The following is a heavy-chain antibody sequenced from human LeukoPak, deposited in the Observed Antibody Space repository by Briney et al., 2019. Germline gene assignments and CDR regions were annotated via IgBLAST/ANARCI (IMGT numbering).Heavy chain of an antibody. CDR1: GLTFSNFA. J-gene: IGHJ4*02. V-gene: IGHV3-23*01. CDR3: AKVETSYYDSSGYYPFDC. D-gene: IGHD3-22*01. CDR2: ISASGGSS. Sequence: PGGSLRLSCEASGLTFSNFAINWVRQAPGKGPEWVSAISASGGSSFYADSVKGRFTISRDNSKNTLYLQMNSLRADDSAVYYCAKVETSYYDSSGYYPFDCWGQGTLVTVSS.